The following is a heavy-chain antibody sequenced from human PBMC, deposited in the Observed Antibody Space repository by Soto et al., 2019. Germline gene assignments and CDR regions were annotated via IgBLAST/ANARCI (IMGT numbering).Heavy chain of an antibody. D-gene: IGHD6-13*01. V-gene: IGHV3-7*03. J-gene: IGHJ4*02. CDR2: IKQDGSEK. Sequence: EVQLVESGGGLVQPGGSLRLSCAASGFTFSSYWMSWVRQAPEKGLEWVANIKQDGSEKYYVDSVKGRFTISRDNAKNSLYLQMNSLRAEDTAVYYCARDGWRGDSWYVYYFDYWGQGTLVTVSS. CDR1: GFTFSSYW. CDR3: ARDGWRGDSWYVYYFDY.